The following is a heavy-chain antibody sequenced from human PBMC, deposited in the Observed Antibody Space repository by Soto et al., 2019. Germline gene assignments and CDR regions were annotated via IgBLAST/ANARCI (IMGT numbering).Heavy chain of an antibody. CDR2: IYSDGST. V-gene: IGHV3-66*01. CDR3: ARAGYSYDYYYYGMDV. CDR1: GFTVSSNY. D-gene: IGHD5-18*01. J-gene: IGHJ6*02. Sequence: PGGSLRLSCAASGFTVSSNYMNWVRQAPGKGLEWVSVIYSDGSTYYADSVKGRFTISRDNSKNTLYLQMNILRAEDTAVYYCARAGYSYDYYYYGMDVWGQGTTVTVSS.